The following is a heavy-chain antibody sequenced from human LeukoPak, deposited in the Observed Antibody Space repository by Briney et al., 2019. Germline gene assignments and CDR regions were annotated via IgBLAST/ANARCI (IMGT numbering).Heavy chain of an antibody. J-gene: IGHJ5*02. D-gene: IGHD2-2*01. V-gene: IGHV4-39*01. CDR2: IYYSGST. Sequence: SETLSLTCTVSGGSISSSSYYWGWIRQPPGKGLEWIGSIYYSGSTYYNPSLKSRVTISVDTSKNQFFLKLSSVTAADTAVYYCARHPGSLGYCSSTSCSNWFDPWGQGTLVTVSS. CDR3: ARHPGSLGYCSSTSCSNWFDP. CDR1: GGSISSSSYY.